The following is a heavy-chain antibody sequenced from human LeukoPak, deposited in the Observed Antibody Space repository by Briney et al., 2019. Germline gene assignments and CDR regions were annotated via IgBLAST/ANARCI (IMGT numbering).Heavy chain of an antibody. CDR1: GGSISSCSYY. CDR2: IYYSGST. V-gene: IGHV4-39*07. CDR3: ARVGVYYDYVWGSYRRQYYFDY. D-gene: IGHD3-16*02. J-gene: IGHJ4*02. Sequence: SETLSLTCTVSGGSISSCSYYWGWIRQPPGKGLEWIGSIYYSGSTYYNPSLKSRVTISVDTSKNQFSLKLSSVTAADTAVYYCARVGVYYDYVWGSYRRQYYFDYWGQGTLVTVSS.